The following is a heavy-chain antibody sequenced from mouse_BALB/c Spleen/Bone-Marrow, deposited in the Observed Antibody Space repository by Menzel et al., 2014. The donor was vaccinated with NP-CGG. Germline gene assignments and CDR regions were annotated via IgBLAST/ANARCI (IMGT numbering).Heavy chain of an antibody. CDR1: GYTFTSYW. V-gene: IGHV1-69*02. D-gene: IGHD2-3*01. Sequence: VQLQQSGAELVKPGAPVKLSCKASGYTFTSYWMNWVKQRPGRGLEWIGRIDPSDSETHYNQKFKDKATLTVDKSSNTAYIQLSSLTSEDSAVYYCARSHGYYPYWYFDVWGAGTTVTVSS. J-gene: IGHJ1*01. CDR3: ARSHGYYPYWYFDV. CDR2: IDPSDSET.